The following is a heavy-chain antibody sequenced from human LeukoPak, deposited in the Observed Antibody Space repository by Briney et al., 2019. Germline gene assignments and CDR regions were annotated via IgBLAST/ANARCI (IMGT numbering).Heavy chain of an antibody. Sequence: SETLSHTCTVSGGSISSGGYYWSWIRQHPGKGLEWIGYIYYSGSTYYNPSLKSRVTISVDTSKNQFSLKLSSVTAADTAVYYCARGYYDSSGYYWFDPWGQGTLVTVSS. J-gene: IGHJ5*02. D-gene: IGHD3-22*01. V-gene: IGHV4-31*03. CDR1: GGSISSGGYY. CDR2: IYYSGST. CDR3: ARGYYDSSGYYWFDP.